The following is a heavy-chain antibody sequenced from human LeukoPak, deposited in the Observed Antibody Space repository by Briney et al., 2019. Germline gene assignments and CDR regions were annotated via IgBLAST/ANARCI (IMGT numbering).Heavy chain of an antibody. CDR1: GYTFINYA. CDR2: INGVNEDT. Sequence: GASVKVSCKASGYTFINYAMHWVRQAPGQRLEWMGWINGVNEDTKYSQKFQGRVTITRDTSASTAYMELSSLRSEDTAVYYCARSKGSGWYFDYWGQGALVTVSS. V-gene: IGHV1-3*01. CDR3: ARSKGSGWYFDY. J-gene: IGHJ4*02. D-gene: IGHD6-19*01.